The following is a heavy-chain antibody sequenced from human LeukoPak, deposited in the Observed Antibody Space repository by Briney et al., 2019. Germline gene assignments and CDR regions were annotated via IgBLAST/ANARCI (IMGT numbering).Heavy chain of an antibody. CDR1: GGSVSSGSYY. CDR3: ARDRVAAASLDY. CDR2: IYYGGST. J-gene: IGHJ4*02. Sequence: SETLSLTCTVSGGSVSSGSYYWSWIRQPPGKGLEWIGYIYYGGSTNYNPSLKSRGTISVDTSKNQFSLKLSSVTAADTAVYYCARDRVAAASLDYWGQGTLVTVSS. D-gene: IGHD6-13*01. V-gene: IGHV4-61*01.